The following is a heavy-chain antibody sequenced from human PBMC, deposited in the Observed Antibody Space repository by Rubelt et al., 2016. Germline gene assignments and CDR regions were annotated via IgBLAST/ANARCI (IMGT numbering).Heavy chain of an antibody. D-gene: IGHD5-24*01. J-gene: IGHJ4*02. CDR2: VDPSRGGP. Sequence: QVQLVQSGAEVKKPGASVKVSCKISGSTLSEISIHWVRQAPGKGLEWLGLVDPSRGGPVFAQKFQGRVTRTRDKSTNTVYMELSSLISDDTAVYYCARYQDGVSLDFWGQGTLVTVSS. V-gene: IGHV1-24*01. CDR1: GSTLSEIS. CDR3: ARYQDGVSLDF.